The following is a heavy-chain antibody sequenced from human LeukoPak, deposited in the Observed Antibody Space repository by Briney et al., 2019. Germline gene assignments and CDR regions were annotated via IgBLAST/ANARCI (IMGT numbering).Heavy chain of an antibody. D-gene: IGHD4-17*01. CDR2: ISSSSSYI. V-gene: IGHV3-21*01. CDR3: ARAKAVRPDFDY. J-gene: IGHJ4*02. CDR1: GFTFSSYS. Sequence: GGSLRLSCAASGFTFSSYSTNWVRQAPGKGLEWVSSISSSSSYIYYADSVKGRFTISRDNAQNSLYLQMNSLRVEDTAVYYCARAKAVRPDFDYWGQGTLVTVSS.